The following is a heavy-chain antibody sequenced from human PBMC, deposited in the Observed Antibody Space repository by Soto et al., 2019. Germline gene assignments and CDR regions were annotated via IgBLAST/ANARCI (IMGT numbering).Heavy chain of an antibody. CDR1: GFTFSSYA. V-gene: IGHV3-23*01. J-gene: IGHJ5*02. D-gene: IGHD2-2*01. CDR3: AKDWRMWGIVVVPAGSQETP. Sequence: PGGSLRLSCAASGFTFSSYAMSWVRQAPGKGLEWVSAISGSGGSTYYADSVKGRFTISRDNSKNTLYLQMNSLRAEDTAVYYCAKDWRMWGIVVVPAGSQETPWGQRTLVTVSS. CDR2: ISGSGGST.